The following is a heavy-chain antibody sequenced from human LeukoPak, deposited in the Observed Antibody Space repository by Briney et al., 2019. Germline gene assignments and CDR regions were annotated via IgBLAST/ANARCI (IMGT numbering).Heavy chain of an antibody. D-gene: IGHD2-2*02. CDR2: IIPIFGTA. CDR1: GGTFSSYA. Sequence: GASVKVSCKASGGTFSSYAISWVRQAPGQGPEWMGGIIPIFGTANYAQKFQGRVTITTDESTSTAYMELSSLRSEDTAVYYCAAYIVVVPAAIGENAFDIWGQGTMVTVSS. CDR3: AAYIVVVPAAIGENAFDI. V-gene: IGHV1-69*05. J-gene: IGHJ3*02.